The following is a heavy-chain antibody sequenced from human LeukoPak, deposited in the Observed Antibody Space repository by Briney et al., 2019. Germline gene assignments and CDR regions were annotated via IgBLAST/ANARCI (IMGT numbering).Heavy chain of an antibody. CDR2: INSDGSST. V-gene: IGHV3-74*01. CDR3: ARGGIAAASLDY. CDR1: GFTFSSYE. Sequence: GGSLRLSCAASGFTFSSYEMNWVRQAPGKGLVWVSRINSDGSSTSYADSVKGRFTISRDNAKNTLYLQMNSLRAEDTAVYYCARGGIAAASLDYWGQGTLVTVSS. J-gene: IGHJ4*02. D-gene: IGHD6-13*01.